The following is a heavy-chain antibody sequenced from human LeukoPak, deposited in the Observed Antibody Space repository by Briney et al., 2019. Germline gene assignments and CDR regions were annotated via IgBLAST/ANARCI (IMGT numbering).Heavy chain of an antibody. D-gene: IGHD3-22*01. CDR3: ARYYYDSSGYSHGMDV. J-gene: IGHJ6*02. CDR2: INYSGGT. Sequence: SETLSLTCIVSGGSINSYYWSWIRQPPGKGLEWIGHINYSGGTKYSPSLKSRVTISVDMPKNQFSLKLSSVTAADTAVYYCARYYYDSSGYSHGMDVWGQGTTVTVSS. V-gene: IGHV4-59*08. CDR1: GGSINSYY.